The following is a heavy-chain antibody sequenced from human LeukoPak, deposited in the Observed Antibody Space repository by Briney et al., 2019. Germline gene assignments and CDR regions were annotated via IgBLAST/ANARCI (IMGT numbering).Heavy chain of an antibody. CDR1: GFTFSSYS. CDR2: ISSSSSYI. Sequence: GGSLRLSCAASGFTFSSYSMNWVRQAPGKGLEWVSSISSSSSYIYYADSVKGRFIISRDNAKNSLYLQMNSLRAEDTAVYYCARARASYNPFDYWGQGTLVTVSS. J-gene: IGHJ4*02. V-gene: IGHV3-21*01. CDR3: ARARASYNPFDY. D-gene: IGHD5-24*01.